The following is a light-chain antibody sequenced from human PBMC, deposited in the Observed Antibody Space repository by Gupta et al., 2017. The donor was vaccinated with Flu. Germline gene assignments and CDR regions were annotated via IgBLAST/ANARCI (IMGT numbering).Light chain of an antibody. J-gene: IGLJ2*01. CDR2: EVS. V-gene: IGLV2-8*01. CDR3: SSYAGSNNLVV. Sequence: QSALTQPTSASGSPGQSVTLSCTGTSSDVGGYNYVSWYQQHPGKAPKLMIYEVSKRPSGVPDRFSGSKSGNTASLTVSGLQAEDEADYYCSSYAGSNNLVVFGGGTKLTVL. CDR1: SSDVGGYNY.